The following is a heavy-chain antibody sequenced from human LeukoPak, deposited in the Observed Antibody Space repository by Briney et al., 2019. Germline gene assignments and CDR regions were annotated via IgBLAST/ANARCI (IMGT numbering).Heavy chain of an antibody. CDR2: INHSGST. Sequence: SETLSLTCAVYGGSFSGYHWSWIRQPPGKGLEWIGEINHSGSTNYNPSLKSRVTMSVDTSKNQFSLKLSSVTAADTAVYYCARGAHSGRGAFDIWGQGTMVTVSS. CDR1: GGSFSGYH. J-gene: IGHJ3*02. CDR3: ARGAHSGRGAFDI. V-gene: IGHV4-34*01. D-gene: IGHD5-12*01.